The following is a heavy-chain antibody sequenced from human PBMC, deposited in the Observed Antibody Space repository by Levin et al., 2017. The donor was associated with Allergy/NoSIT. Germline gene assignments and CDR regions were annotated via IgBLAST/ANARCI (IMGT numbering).Heavy chain of an antibody. J-gene: IGHJ6*02. CDR2: IWYDGSSK. Sequence: GGSLRLSCAASGFTSSPYGMHWVRQAPGKGLEWVAVIWYDGSSKYYADSVKGRFTISRDNSQNTLYLQMSSLRAEDTAVYYCGRDRVVPADSVYDYAISGWRQGTTVTVSS. D-gene: IGHD2-2*01. CDR3: GRDRVVPADSVYDYAISG. CDR1: GFTSSPYG. V-gene: IGHV3-33*01.